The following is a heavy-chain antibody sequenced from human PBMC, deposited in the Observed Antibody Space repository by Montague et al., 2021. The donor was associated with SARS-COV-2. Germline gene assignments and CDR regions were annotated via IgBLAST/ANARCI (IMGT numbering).Heavy chain of an antibody. D-gene: IGHD3-10*01. J-gene: IGHJ4*02. V-gene: IGHV4-30-4*01. CDR2: MRLSGDS. CDR1: GDAIISGDYD. CDR3: ARDRGLGVAENFGC. Sequence: TLSLTCTVAGDAIISGDYDWTWVRQPPGKGLGWIGYMRLSGDSXYNPSLKGRVSISIDTTKNQFSLKLNSVTAADTAVYYCARDRGLGVAENFGCWGQGTLVTVSS.